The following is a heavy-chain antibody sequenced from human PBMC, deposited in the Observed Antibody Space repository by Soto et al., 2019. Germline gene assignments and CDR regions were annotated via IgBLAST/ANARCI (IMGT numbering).Heavy chain of an antibody. CDR3: ARDKDIVVVPAFYYYYGMDV. Sequence: SCKASGGTFGSQGIAWVRQAPGQGLEWVAVISYDGSNKYYADSVKGRFTISRDNSKNTLYLQMNSLRAEDTAVYYCARDKDIVVVPAFYYYYGMDVWGQGTTVTVSS. CDR1: GGTFGSQG. D-gene: IGHD2-2*01. CDR2: ISYDGSNK. V-gene: IGHV3-30-3*01. J-gene: IGHJ6*02.